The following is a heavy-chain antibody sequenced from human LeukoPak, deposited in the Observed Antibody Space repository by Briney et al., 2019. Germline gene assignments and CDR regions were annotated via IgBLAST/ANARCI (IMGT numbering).Heavy chain of an antibody. CDR3: ARHSDYLRAFDY. D-gene: IGHD5-12*01. V-gene: IGHV4-31*03. J-gene: IGHJ4*02. Sequence: SQTLSLTCTVSSGSISSGGYYWSWIRQHPGKDLEWIGYIYYSGSTYYNPSLKSRVTISVDTSKNQFSLKLSSVTAADTAVYYCARHSDYLRAFDYWGQGTLVTVSS. CDR2: IYYSGST. CDR1: SGSISSGGYY.